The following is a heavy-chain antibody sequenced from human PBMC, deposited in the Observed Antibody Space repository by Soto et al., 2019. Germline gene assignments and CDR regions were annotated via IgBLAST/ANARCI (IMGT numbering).Heavy chain of an antibody. J-gene: IGHJ4*02. Sequence: ASVKVSCKASGYTFTSYSMHWVRLAPGQRLEWMGWINAGNGNTKYSQKFQGRVTLTRDTSASTAYLELNTLRSEDTAVYYCARVLYFDDSSGYSETGLFDYWGQGTLVTVSS. CDR1: GYTFTSYS. D-gene: IGHD3-22*01. V-gene: IGHV1-3*01. CDR3: ARVLYFDDSSGYSETGLFDY. CDR2: INAGNGNT.